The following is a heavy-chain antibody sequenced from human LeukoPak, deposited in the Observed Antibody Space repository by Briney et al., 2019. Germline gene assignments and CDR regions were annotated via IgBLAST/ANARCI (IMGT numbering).Heavy chain of an antibody. V-gene: IGHV3-33*01. Sequence: PGGSLRLSCAASGFTFSSYGMHWVRQAPGKGLEWVAVIWYDGSNKYYADSVKGRFTISRDNSKNTLYLQMNSLRAEDTAVYYCARGGSGGYAFFDYWGQGTLVTVSS. CDR2: IWYDGSNK. J-gene: IGHJ4*02. CDR1: GFTFSSYG. CDR3: ARGGSGGYAFFDY. D-gene: IGHD3-10*01.